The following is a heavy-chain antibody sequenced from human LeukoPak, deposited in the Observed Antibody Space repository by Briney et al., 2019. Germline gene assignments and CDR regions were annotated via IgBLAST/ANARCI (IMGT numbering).Heavy chain of an antibody. CDR3: ARGYCSSTSCYTWNYYYYYMDV. Sequence: ASVPVSCKASGYTFTSYGISWVRQAPGQGLEGMGWISAYNGNTNYAQKLQGRVTMTTDTSTSTAYMELRSLRSDDTAVYYCARGYCSSTSCYTWNYYYYYMDVWGKGTTVTVSS. CDR2: ISAYNGNT. D-gene: IGHD2-2*02. CDR1: GYTFTSYG. J-gene: IGHJ6*03. V-gene: IGHV1-18*01.